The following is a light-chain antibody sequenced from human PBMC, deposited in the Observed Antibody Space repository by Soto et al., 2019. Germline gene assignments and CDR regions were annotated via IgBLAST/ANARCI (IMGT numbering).Light chain of an antibody. V-gene: IGLV6-57*04. Sequence: NFMLTQPHSVSESPGKTVTISCTRSSGSIASNYVQWYQQRPGSAPTTVIYEDNQRPSGVTDRFSGSIDSSSNSASLTISGLKTEDEADYYCQSYDSSTLYVFGTGTKLTVL. CDR1: SGSIASNY. J-gene: IGLJ1*01. CDR3: QSYDSSTLYV. CDR2: EDN.